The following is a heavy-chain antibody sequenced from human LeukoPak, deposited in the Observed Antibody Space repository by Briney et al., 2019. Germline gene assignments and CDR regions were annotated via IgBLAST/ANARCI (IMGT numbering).Heavy chain of an antibody. Sequence: EASVKVSCKASGYTFTSYGISWVRQAPGQGLEWMGWISAYNGNTNYAQKLQGRVTMTTDTSTSTAYMELRSLRSDDTAVYYCARGAMGPRGYYYGMDVWGQGTTVTVSS. V-gene: IGHV1-18*01. CDR3: ARGAMGPRGYYYGMDV. D-gene: IGHD1-26*01. J-gene: IGHJ6*02. CDR1: GYTFTSYG. CDR2: ISAYNGNT.